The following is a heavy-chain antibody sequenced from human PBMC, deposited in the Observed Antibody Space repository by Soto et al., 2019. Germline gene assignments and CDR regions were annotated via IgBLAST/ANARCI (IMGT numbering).Heavy chain of an antibody. CDR2: VHDSGST. Sequence: SETLSLTCSVSGDAISNYYWSWIRQTPGKGLEWIGCVHDSGSTDYNPSLKGRVTMSLHTSKSQFSLNLSSVTAADSATYYCARGTRALITSFFAYWGQGIPGTVSS. V-gene: IGHV4-59*01. CDR3: ARGTRALITSFFAY. D-gene: IGHD1-20*01. J-gene: IGHJ4*02. CDR1: GDAISNYY.